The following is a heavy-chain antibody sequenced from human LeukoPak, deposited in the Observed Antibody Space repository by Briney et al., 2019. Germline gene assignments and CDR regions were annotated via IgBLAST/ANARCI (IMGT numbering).Heavy chain of an antibody. J-gene: IGHJ4*02. CDR2: ISYDGSNK. D-gene: IGHD2-21*02. CDR1: GFTFSSYA. CDR3: AKDRWGLDSPGY. V-gene: IGHV3-30*04. Sequence: PGGSLRLSCAASGFTFSSYAMHWVRQAPGKGLEWVAVISYDGSNKYYADSVKGRFTISRDNSKNTLYLQMSSLRAEDTAVYYCAKDRWGLDSPGYWGQGTLVTVSS.